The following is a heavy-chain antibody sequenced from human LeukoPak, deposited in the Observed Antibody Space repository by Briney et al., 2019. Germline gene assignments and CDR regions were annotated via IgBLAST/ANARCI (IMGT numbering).Heavy chain of an antibody. J-gene: IGHJ3*02. CDR3: ARAHPYYDILTALLTVGAFDI. CDR1: GYTLTSYY. V-gene: IGHV1-46*01. CDR2: INPSGGST. Sequence: ASVKVSCKASGYTLTSYYMHWVRQAPGQGLEWMGIINPSGGSTSYAQKFQGRVTMTRDTSTSTVYMELSSLRSEDTAVYYCARAHPYYDILTALLTVGAFDIWGQGTMVTVSS. D-gene: IGHD3-9*01.